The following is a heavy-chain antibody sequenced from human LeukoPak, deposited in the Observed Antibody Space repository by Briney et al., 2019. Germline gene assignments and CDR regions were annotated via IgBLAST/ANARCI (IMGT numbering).Heavy chain of an antibody. Sequence: GESLRLSCAASGFTFSTYNMNWVRQAPGKGLEWVSSISSSSSYIYYADSVKGRFTISRDNAKNSLYLQMNSLRAEDTAVYYCARDNGGRGAFDIWGQGTMVTVSS. V-gene: IGHV3-21*06. CDR3: ARDNGGRGAFDI. D-gene: IGHD3-16*01. J-gene: IGHJ3*02. CDR2: ISSSSSYI. CDR1: GFTFSTYN.